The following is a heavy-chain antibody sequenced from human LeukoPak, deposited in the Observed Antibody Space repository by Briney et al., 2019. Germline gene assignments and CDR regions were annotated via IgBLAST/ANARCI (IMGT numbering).Heavy chain of an antibody. CDR3: ARGRVNSGEVHFDY. V-gene: IGHV4-34*01. CDR2: INHSGST. J-gene: IGHJ4*02. D-gene: IGHD6-25*01. CDR1: GGSFSGYY. Sequence: PSETLSLTCAVYGGSFSGYYWSWIRQPPGKGLEWIGEINHSGSTNYNPSLKSRVTISVDTSKNQFSLKLSSVTAADTAVYYCARGRVNSGEVHFDYWGQGTLVTVSS.